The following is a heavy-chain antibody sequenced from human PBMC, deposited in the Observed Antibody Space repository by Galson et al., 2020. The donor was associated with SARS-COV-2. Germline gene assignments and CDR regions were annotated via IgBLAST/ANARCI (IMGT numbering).Heavy chain of an antibody. J-gene: IGHJ5*02. D-gene: IGHD2-2*01. CDR2: FDPEDGET. CDR3: ATAPPYCSSTSCYPNWFDP. V-gene: IGHV1-24*01. Sequence: ASVKVSCKVSGYTLTELSMHWVRQAPGKGLEWMGGFDPEDGETIYAQKFQGRVTMTEDTSTDTAYMELSSLRSEDTAVYYCATAPPYCSSTSCYPNWFDPWGQGTLVTVSP. CDR1: GYTLTELS.